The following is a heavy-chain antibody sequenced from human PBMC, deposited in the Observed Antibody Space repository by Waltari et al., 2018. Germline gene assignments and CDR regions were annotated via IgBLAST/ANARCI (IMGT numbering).Heavy chain of an antibody. CDR3: ARDRGRGLYLDS. CDR1: GDFMSSTDW. D-gene: IGHD2-15*01. CDR2: IHRSGRT. J-gene: IGHJ4*02. V-gene: IGHV4-4*02. Sequence: QVQLQESGPGLVKPSGTLSLTCAVSGDFMSSTDWWSWVRQPPGKGLEWIGQIHRSGRTHYNPSLETRVSMSIDTSNNQISLKVTSATAADTAVYYCARDRGRGLYLDSWGQGTLVTVSP.